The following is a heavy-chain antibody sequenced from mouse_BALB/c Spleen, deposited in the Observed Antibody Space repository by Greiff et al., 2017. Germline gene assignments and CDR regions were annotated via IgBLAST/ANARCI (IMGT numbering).Heavy chain of an antibody. D-gene: IGHD1-1*01. CDR3: ARGDYYGSSPAGFAY. CDR1: GYSITSGYY. J-gene: IGHJ3*01. CDR2: ISYDGSN. Sequence: ESGPGLVKPSQSLSLTCSVTGYSITSGYYWYWIRQFPGNKLEWMGYISYDGSNNYNPSLKNRISITRDTSKNQFFLKLNSVTTEDTATYYCARGDYYGSSPAGFAYWGQGTLVTVSA. V-gene: IGHV3-6*02.